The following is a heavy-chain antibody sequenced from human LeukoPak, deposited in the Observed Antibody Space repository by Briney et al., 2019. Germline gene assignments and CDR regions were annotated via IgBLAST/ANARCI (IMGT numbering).Heavy chain of an antibody. CDR3: ARDREWPPYNFHLYYFDY. D-gene: IGHD1-20*01. CDR2: INPNSGGT. CDR1: GYTFTGYY. Sequence: ASVKVSCKASGYTFTGYYMHWVRQAPGQGLEWMGWINPNSGGTIYAQKFQGRVTMTRDTSISTVYMELSRLRSDDTAVYYCARDREWPPYNFHLYYFDYWGQGTLVTVSS. J-gene: IGHJ4*02. V-gene: IGHV1-2*02.